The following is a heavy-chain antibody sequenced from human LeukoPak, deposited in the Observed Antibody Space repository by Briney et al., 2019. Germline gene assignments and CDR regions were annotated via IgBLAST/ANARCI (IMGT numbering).Heavy chain of an antibody. Sequence: ASVKASCVASGYTFSNYGISWVRQAPGQGLEWMGWIGAYKSNTKYAQKLQDRVTMTTDTSTSTAYMELRSLTSDDTAVYYCARDPSGSYYTANAFDIWGQGTMVTVSS. CDR1: GYTFSNYG. J-gene: IGHJ3*02. V-gene: IGHV1-18*01. CDR3: ARDPSGSYYTANAFDI. D-gene: IGHD1-26*01. CDR2: IGAYKSNT.